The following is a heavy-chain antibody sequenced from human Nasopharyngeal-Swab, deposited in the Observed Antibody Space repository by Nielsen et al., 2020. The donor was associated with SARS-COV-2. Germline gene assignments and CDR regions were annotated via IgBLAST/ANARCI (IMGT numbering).Heavy chain of an antibody. J-gene: IGHJ4*02. CDR3: AREHREASYDFWSGYYDY. CDR2: IYYSGST. V-gene: IGHV4-59*01. D-gene: IGHD3-3*01. Sequence: WIRQPPGKGLEWIGYIYYSGSTSYNPSLKSRVTISVDTSKNQFSLKLSSVTAADTAVYYCAREHREASYDFWSGYYDYWGQGTLVTVSS.